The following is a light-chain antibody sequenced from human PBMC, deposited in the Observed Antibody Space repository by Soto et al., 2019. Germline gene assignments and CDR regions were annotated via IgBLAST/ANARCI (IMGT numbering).Light chain of an antibody. CDR2: DVS. V-gene: IGLV2-14*03. J-gene: IGLJ1*01. CDR1: NSDVGGHNY. CDR3: SSYTATTTSYV. Sequence: QSVRAQPASVSESPGQSITISCTGTNSDVGGHNYVSWYQQHPGKVPKLMIYDVSNRPSGVSNRFSGSKSGNTASLTISGLQAEDEADYYCSSYTATTTSYVFGTGTKVTVL.